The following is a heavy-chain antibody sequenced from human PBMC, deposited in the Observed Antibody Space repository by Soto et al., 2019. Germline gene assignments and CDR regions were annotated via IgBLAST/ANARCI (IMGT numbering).Heavy chain of an antibody. D-gene: IGHD3-3*01. CDR1: GFTFDDYA. CDR3: AKGAPATIFGVGDY. Sequence: EVQLVESGGGLVQPGRSLRLSCAASGFTFDDYAMHWVRQAPGKGLEWVSGISWNSGSIGYADSVKGRFTISRDNAKNSRYLQMNSLRAEDTDLYYCAKGAPATIFGVGDYWGQGTLVTVSS. CDR2: ISWNSGSI. J-gene: IGHJ4*02. V-gene: IGHV3-9*01.